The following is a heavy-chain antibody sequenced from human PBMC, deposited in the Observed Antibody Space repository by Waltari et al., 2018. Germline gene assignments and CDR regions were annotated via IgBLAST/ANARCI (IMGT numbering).Heavy chain of an antibody. J-gene: IGHJ4*02. CDR3: AKDDRNSNYVLGYFDY. Sequence: EVQLVESGGGLVQPGGSLRLSCAASGFTFSSYAMSWVRQAPGKGLGWVSAISGSGGRTYYADAGKGRFTISRDNSKNTLYLQMNSLRAEDTAVYYCAKDDRNSNYVLGYFDYWGQGTLVTVSS. CDR2: ISGSGGRT. D-gene: IGHD4-4*01. V-gene: IGHV3-23*04. CDR1: GFTFSSYA.